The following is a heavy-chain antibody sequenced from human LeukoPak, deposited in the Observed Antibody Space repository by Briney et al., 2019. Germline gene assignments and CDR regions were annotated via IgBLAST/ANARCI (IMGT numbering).Heavy chain of an antibody. CDR1: GYTLTELS. CDR3: ATTYSGDITIFGVVINY. CDR2: FDPEDGET. V-gene: IGHV1-24*01. D-gene: IGHD3-3*01. J-gene: IGHJ4*02. Sequence: ASVKVSCKVSGYTLTELSMHWVRQAPGKGLEWMGGFDPEDGETIYTQKFQGRVTMTEDTSTDTAHMELSSLRSEDTAVYYCATTYSGDITIFGVVINYWGQGTLVTVSS.